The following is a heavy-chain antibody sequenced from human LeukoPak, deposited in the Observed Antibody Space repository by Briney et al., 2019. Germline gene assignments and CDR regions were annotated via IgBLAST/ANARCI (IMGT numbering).Heavy chain of an antibody. CDR3: AGSYGSGSYRYDY. D-gene: IGHD3-10*01. CDR1: GGSFSGYY. Sequence: PSETLSLTCAVYGGSFSGYYWSWIRQPPGKGLEWIGEINHSGSTNYNPSLKSRVTISVDTSKNQFSLKLSSVTAADTAVYYYAGSYGSGSYRYDYWGQGTLVTVSS. V-gene: IGHV4-34*01. J-gene: IGHJ4*02. CDR2: INHSGST.